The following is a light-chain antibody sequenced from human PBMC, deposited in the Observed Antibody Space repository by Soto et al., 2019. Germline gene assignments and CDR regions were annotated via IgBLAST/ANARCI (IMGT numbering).Light chain of an antibody. CDR2: GAS. V-gene: IGKV3-15*01. Sequence: EIVMTQSPDTLSVSPGERATLYCRASQSVTSNLAWYQQRPGQAPRLLIYGASTRATGIPARFSGSGSGTEFTLTISSLQSEDFAVYYCQQYNNWPQTFGQGTKVDI. J-gene: IGKJ1*01. CDR3: QQYNNWPQT. CDR1: QSVTSN.